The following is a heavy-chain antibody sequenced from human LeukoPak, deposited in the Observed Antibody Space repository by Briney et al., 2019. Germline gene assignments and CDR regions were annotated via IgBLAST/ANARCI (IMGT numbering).Heavy chain of an antibody. V-gene: IGHV3-66*01. CDR3: VRGLGWYYYAFDI. J-gene: IGHJ3*02. Sequence: GGSLRLSCAASGFTVNTEYMDRVRQAPGKGLEWVSILYPEGNTYYADSVKGRFTISRDTSKNTVYLQVFSLRAEDTAVYYCVRGLGWYYYAFDIWGQGTLVTVSS. D-gene: IGHD3-16*01. CDR1: GFTVNTEY. CDR2: LYPEGNT.